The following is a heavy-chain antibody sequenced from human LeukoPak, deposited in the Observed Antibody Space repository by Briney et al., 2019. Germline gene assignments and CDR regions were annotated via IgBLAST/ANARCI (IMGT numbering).Heavy chain of an antibody. D-gene: IGHD6-6*01. Sequence: GGSLRFSCAASGFTFRNYWMTWVRQAPGKGLEWVANIKRDGSEKYYVDSVKGRFTISRDNAKNSLFLQMNSLRAEDTAVYYCARDVSDENGSASRIHLDSWGQGTLVSVSS. V-gene: IGHV3-7*01. J-gene: IGHJ4*02. CDR1: GFTFRNYW. CDR3: ARDVSDENGSASRIHLDS. CDR2: IKRDGSEK.